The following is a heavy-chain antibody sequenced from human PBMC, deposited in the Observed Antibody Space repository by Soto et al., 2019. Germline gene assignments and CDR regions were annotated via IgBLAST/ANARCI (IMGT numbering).Heavy chain of an antibody. J-gene: IGHJ6*02. CDR3: ARGGYRGYDFLLDV. CDR2: IIPILDTA. Sequence: SVKVCCKASGDTFSSYPISWVRQAPGQGLEWMGGIIPILDTANYAQKIQGRVTITADESTSTAYMELSSLRSEDTAVYYCARGGYRGYDFLLDVWGQGTTVTVSS. CDR1: GDTFSSYP. V-gene: IGHV1-69*13. D-gene: IGHD5-12*01.